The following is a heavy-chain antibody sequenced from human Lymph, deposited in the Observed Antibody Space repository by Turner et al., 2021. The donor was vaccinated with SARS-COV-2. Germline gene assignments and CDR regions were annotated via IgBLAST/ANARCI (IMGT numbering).Heavy chain of an antibody. CDR2: LRGDGTNT. V-gene: IGHV3-23*01. CDR1: GSSFTSFA. D-gene: IGHD6-19*01. J-gene: IGHJ4*02. CDR3: AKGAGYFIAVAAGGDFFDN. Sequence: EGELLVAECGLVLPGAVRSLTGSCSGSSFTSFAMNWVRQTPGKGREWVSALRGDGTNTYYADAVKDRFTISRDNSRNTLNLEMNSMRVENTAVYYCAKGAGYFIAVAAGGDFFDNWGQGTLVTVS.